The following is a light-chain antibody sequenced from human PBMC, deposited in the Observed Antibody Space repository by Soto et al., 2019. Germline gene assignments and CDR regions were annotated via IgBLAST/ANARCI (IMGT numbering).Light chain of an antibody. CDR1: SSNIGSNT. J-gene: IGLJ2*01. CDR3: AAWDDSLNGPV. CDR2: SNN. V-gene: IGLV1-44*01. Sequence: QSVLTQPPSASGTPGQRVTISCSGSSSNIGSNTVNWYQQLPGTAPKLLIYSNNQRPSGVPDRFSGSKSGTSASLAISGLQAEDEADFYCAAWDDSLNGPVFGEGTKVTVL.